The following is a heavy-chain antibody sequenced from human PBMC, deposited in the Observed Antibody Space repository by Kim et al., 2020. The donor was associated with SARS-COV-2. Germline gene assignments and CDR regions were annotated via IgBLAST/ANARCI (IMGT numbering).Heavy chain of an antibody. D-gene: IGHD3-16*01. V-gene: IGHV5-51*01. Sequence: PSFQGQVTISADKSISTAYLQWSSLKASDTAMYYCARHSGKGEPEAFDIWGQGTMVTVSS. CDR3: ARHSGKGEPEAFDI. J-gene: IGHJ3*02.